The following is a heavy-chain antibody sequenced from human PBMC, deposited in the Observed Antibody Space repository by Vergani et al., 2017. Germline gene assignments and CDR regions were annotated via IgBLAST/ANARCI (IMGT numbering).Heavy chain of an antibody. Sequence: EVQLLESGGGLVQPGGSLRLSCAASGFTFSSYAMSWVRQAPGKGLEWVSAISGSGGSTYYADSVKGRFTISRDNSKNTLYMQMNSLRAEDTAVYYCAKAYYGYYYFDYWGQGTLVTVSS. CDR3: AKAYYGYYYFDY. CDR2: ISGSGGST. J-gene: IGHJ4*02. D-gene: IGHD4-17*01. CDR1: GFTFSSYA. V-gene: IGHV3-23*01.